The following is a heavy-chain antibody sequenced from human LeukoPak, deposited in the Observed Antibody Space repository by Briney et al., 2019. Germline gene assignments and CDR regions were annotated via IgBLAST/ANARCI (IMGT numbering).Heavy chain of an antibody. CDR2: IYYSGST. D-gene: IGHD4-17*01. V-gene: IGHV4-59*12. CDR3: ARVWGKAPDYGDYHFDY. J-gene: IGHJ4*02. CDR1: GGSINTYY. Sequence: PSETLSLTCTVSGGSINTYYWSWIRQPPGKGLEWIGYIYYSGSTNYNPSLKSRVTISVDTSKNQFSLKLSSVTAADTAVYYCARVWGKAPDYGDYHFDYWGQGTLVTVSS.